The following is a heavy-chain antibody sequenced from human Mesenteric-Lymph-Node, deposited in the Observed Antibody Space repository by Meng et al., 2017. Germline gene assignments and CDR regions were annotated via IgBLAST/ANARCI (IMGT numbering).Heavy chain of an antibody. CDR2: INAGNGNT. CDR1: GYTFTTYA. CDR3: ARCIAVAGNWFDP. Sequence: QVHLVQSGAEVKKPGASVKVSCKASGYTFTTYAIYWVRQAPGQRLEWMGWINAGNGNTRYSQKFQGRVSITRDTSASTAYMELSSLRSEDTAVYYCARCIAVAGNWFDPWGQGTLVTVSS. D-gene: IGHD6-19*01. J-gene: IGHJ5*02. V-gene: IGHV1-3*01.